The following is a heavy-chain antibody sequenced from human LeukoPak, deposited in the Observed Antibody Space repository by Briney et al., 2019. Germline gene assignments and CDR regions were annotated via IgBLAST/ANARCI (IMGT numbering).Heavy chain of an antibody. CDR3: AREYGDLDY. J-gene: IGHJ4*02. V-gene: IGHV4-59*12. CDR1: GDSISGYY. CDR2: IYYSGST. D-gene: IGHD4-17*01. Sequence: SETLSLTCTVSGDSISGYYWNWIREPPGKGLECIGYIYYSGSTNYNPSLKSRVTISVDTSKNQFSLKLSSVTAADTAVYYCAREYGDLDYWGRGTLVTVSS.